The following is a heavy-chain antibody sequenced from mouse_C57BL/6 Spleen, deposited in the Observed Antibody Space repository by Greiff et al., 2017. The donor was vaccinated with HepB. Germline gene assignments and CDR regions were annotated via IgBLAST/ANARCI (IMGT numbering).Heavy chain of an antibody. V-gene: IGHV5-16*01. Sequence: EVQLVESEGGLVQPGSSMKLSCTASGFTFSDYYMAWVRQVPEKGLEWVANINYDGSSTYYLDSLKSRFIISRDNAKNILYLQMSSLKSEDTATYYCARENGLYAMDYWGQGTSVTVSS. CDR2: INYDGSST. CDR1: GFTFSDYY. J-gene: IGHJ4*01. CDR3: ARENGLYAMDY.